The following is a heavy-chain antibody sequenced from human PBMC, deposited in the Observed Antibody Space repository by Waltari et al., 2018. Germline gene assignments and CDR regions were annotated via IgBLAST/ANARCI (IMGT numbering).Heavy chain of an antibody. V-gene: IGHV5-10-1*01. CDR1: GYSFTNYW. D-gene: IGHD5-12*01. CDR3: ATYSGFTNWFDP. J-gene: IGHJ5*02. CDR2: IDPSDSYT. Sequence: EVQLVQSGAEVKKSGESLRISCKGSGYSFTNYWIIWVRQMPGKGLEWMGRIDPSDSYTSYSPSCEGHVTISADKSISTAYLQWSSLKASDTAMYYCATYSGFTNWFDPWGQGTLVTVSP.